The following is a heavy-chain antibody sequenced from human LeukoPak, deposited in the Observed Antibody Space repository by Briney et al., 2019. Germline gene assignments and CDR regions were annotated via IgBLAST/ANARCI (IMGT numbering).Heavy chain of an antibody. J-gene: IGHJ4*02. D-gene: IGHD3-22*01. Sequence: SETLSLTCTVSGYSISSGYYWGWIRQPPGKGLEWIGSIYHSGSTYYNPSLKSRVTISVDTSKNQFSPKLSSVTAADTAVYYCARGTYYYDSSGYYAKPRSFDYWGQGTLVTVSS. CDR3: ARGTYYYDSSGYYAKPRSFDY. CDR1: GYSISSGYY. V-gene: IGHV4-38-2*02. CDR2: IYHSGST.